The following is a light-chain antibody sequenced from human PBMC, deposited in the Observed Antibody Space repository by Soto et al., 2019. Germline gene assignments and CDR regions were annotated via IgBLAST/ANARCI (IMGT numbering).Light chain of an antibody. Sequence: QLVLTQPPSASGTPGQRVTISCSGSSSNIGSNYVYWYQQLPGTAPKLLIYRNNQRPSGVPDRFSGSKSGTSASLAISGLRSEDEADYYCAAWDDSLSGRWVFGTGTKLTVL. J-gene: IGLJ1*01. CDR3: AAWDDSLSGRWV. CDR1: SSNIGSNY. CDR2: RNN. V-gene: IGLV1-47*01.